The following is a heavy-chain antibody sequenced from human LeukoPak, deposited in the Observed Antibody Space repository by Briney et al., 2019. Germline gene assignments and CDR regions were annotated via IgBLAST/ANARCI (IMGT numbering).Heavy chain of an antibody. CDR2: IYHSGST. CDR3: ARRRWELDY. Sequence: SETLSLTCTVSGYSISSGYYWGWIRQPPGKGLEWIGSIYHSGSTYYNPSLKSRVTISVDTSKNQFSLKLSSVTAADTAVYYCARRRWELDYWGQGTLVTVSS. D-gene: IGHD1-26*01. J-gene: IGHJ4*02. CDR1: GYSISSGYY. V-gene: IGHV4-38-2*02.